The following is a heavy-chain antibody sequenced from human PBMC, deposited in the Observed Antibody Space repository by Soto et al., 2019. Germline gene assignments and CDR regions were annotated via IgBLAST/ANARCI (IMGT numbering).Heavy chain of an antibody. V-gene: IGHV5-51*01. CDR2: IYPGDSDI. Sequence: GESLKISCKASGYIFANNWIGWLRQMPGKGLEWMGIIYPGDSDIRYSPSFQGQVTISADKFINTAYLQWSSLKASDTAIYYCARRGNYYGLDVWGQGTTVTVSS. CDR3: ARRGNYYGLDV. J-gene: IGHJ6*02. CDR1: GYIFANNW.